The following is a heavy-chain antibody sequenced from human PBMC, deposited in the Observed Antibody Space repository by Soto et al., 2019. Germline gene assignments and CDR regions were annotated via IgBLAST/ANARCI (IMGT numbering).Heavy chain of an antibody. D-gene: IGHD5-12*01. J-gene: IGHJ4*02. Sequence: SETLSLTCTVSGGSISSSSYYWGWIRQPPGKGLEWIGSIYYSGSTYYNPSLKSRVTISVDTSKNQFSLKLSSVTAADTAVYYCASDDIVATIRHDYWGQRTLVTVSS. CDR2: IYYSGST. CDR1: GGSISSSSYY. V-gene: IGHV4-39*01. CDR3: ASDDIVATIRHDY.